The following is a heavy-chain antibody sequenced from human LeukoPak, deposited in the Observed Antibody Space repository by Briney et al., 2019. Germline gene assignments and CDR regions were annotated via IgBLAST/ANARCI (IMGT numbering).Heavy chain of an antibody. V-gene: IGHV3-33*01. Sequence: GRSLRLSCAASGFTFSSYGMHWVRQAPGKGLEWVAVIWYDGSNKYYADSVKGRFTISRDNSKNTLYLQMNSLRAEDTAVYYCARGHYGGKKDFFDYWGQGTLVTVSS. CDR1: GFTFSSYG. CDR2: IWYDGSNK. D-gene: IGHD4-23*01. J-gene: IGHJ4*02. CDR3: ARGHYGGKKDFFDY.